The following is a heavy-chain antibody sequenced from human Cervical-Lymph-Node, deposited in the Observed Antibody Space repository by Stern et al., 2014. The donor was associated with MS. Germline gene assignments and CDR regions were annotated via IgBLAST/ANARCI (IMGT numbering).Heavy chain of an antibody. D-gene: IGHD5-12*01. CDR2: IYPGDYDT. V-gene: IGHV5-51*01. CDR3: ARRNVNIMATTLGLDI. Sequence: EVQLVESGAEVKKPGESLKISCKGSGYSFSNYWIGWVRQMPGKGLEWMGIIYPGDYDTKYSPSFQGQVTISADKSISTAYLQWSSLKASDTAIYYCARRNVNIMATTLGLDIWGQGTMVTVSS. CDR1: GYSFSNYW. J-gene: IGHJ3*02.